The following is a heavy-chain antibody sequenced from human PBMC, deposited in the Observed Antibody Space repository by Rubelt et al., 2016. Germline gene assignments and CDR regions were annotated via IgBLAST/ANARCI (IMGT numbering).Heavy chain of an antibody. J-gene: IGHJ2*01. CDR3: ARESDSGYWYFDL. V-gene: IGHV1-69*04. CDR2: IIPILGIA. D-gene: IGHD1-26*01. Sequence: GTFSSYAISWVRQAPGQGLEWMGRIIPILGIANYAQKFQGRVTITADKSTSTAYMELSSLRSEDTAVYYCARESDSGYWYFDLWGRGTLVTVSS. CDR1: GTFSSYA.